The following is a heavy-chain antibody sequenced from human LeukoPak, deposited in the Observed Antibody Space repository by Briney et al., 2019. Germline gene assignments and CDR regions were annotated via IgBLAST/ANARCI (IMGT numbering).Heavy chain of an antibody. CDR1: GFTVSTKY. J-gene: IGHJ3*02. D-gene: IGHD3-3*01. V-gene: IGHV3-66*02. Sequence: GGSLRLSCAASGFTVSTKYMSWVRQAPGKGLEGVSLIYSDSSTYYEDSVKGRITISRDNSKNTLYLQMNSLRAEDTAVYYCASYYLEWLFGWAFDIWGQGTMVTVFS. CDR3: ASYYLEWLFGWAFDI. CDR2: IYSDSST.